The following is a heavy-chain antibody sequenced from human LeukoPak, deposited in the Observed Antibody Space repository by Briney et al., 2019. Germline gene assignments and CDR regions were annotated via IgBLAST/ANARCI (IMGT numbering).Heavy chain of an antibody. Sequence: PGGSLRLSCAASGFPFNSYSMNWVRQAPGKGLEWISYISSLSSTIYYADSVKGRFTISRDNSKNTLYLQMNSLRADDTALYYCARVRVATTGRYDALNLWGQGTMVTVSS. V-gene: IGHV3-48*01. J-gene: IGHJ3*01. CDR3: ARVRVATTGRYDALNL. CDR1: GFPFNSYS. D-gene: IGHD5-12*01. CDR2: ISSLSSTI.